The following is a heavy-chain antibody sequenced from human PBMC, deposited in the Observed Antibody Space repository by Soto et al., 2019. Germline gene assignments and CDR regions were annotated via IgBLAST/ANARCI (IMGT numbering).Heavy chain of an antibody. V-gene: IGHV4-59*08. CDR1: GGSLSSYY. J-gene: IGHJ4*02. CDR2: IYYAGST. CDR3: ARLGGYYQALDS. D-gene: IGHD3-3*01. Sequence: SETLSLTCTVSGGSLSSYYWSWIRQPPGKGLEWIGYIYYAGSTTYNPSLKSRVTISLDASKNQFSLELKTVTAADTAVYYCARLGGYYQALDSWGQGTLVTVSS.